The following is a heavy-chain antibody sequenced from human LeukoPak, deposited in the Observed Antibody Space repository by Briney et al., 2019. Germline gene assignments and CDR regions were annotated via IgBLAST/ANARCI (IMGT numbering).Heavy chain of an antibody. CDR3: AREGGYGYGGNHGGY. Sequence: ASVKVSCKASGYTFTSYGISWVRQAPGQGLEWMGWISAYNGNTNYAQKLQGRVTMTTDTSTSTAYMELSSLRSEDTAVYYCAREGGYGYGGNHGGYWGQGTLVTVSS. CDR2: ISAYNGNT. V-gene: IGHV1-18*01. J-gene: IGHJ4*02. D-gene: IGHD4-23*01. CDR1: GYTFTSYG.